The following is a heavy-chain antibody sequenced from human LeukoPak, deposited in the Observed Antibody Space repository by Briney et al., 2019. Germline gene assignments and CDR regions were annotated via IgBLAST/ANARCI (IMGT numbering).Heavy chain of an antibody. Sequence: PSETLSLTCAVYGGSFSGYYWSWIRQPPGKGLEWIGEINHSGSTNYNPSLKSRVTISVDTSKNQFSLKLSSVTAADTAVYYCARGSLLRYFDWPIDYRGQGTLVTVSS. CDR3: ARGSLLRYFDWPIDY. CDR2: INHSGST. V-gene: IGHV4-34*01. D-gene: IGHD3-9*01. J-gene: IGHJ4*02. CDR1: GGSFSGYY.